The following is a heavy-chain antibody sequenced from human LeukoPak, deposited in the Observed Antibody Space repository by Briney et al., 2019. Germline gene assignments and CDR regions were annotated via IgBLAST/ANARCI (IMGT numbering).Heavy chain of an antibody. V-gene: IGHV4-39*01. D-gene: IGHD6-19*01. CDR3: LRHPRPYSSGWYYFDY. CDR2: ISYSGTT. Sequence: SETLSLTCTVSGGSISGSSYCWGWIRQPPGTGLEWIGSISYSGTTYYNLSLKSRVTISADTSKNQSSLKLSSVTAADTAVYYCLRHPRPYSSGWYYFDYWGQGTLVTVSS. CDR1: GGSISGSSYC. J-gene: IGHJ4*02.